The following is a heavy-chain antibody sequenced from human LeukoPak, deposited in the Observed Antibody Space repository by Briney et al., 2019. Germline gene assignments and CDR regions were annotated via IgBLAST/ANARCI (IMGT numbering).Heavy chain of an antibody. CDR3: ARGASIAVAGTHRYYYYYYYMDV. CDR1: GGSISSYY. D-gene: IGHD6-19*01. V-gene: IGHV4-59*01. Sequence: SETLSLTCTVSGGSISSYYWSWIRQPPGKGLEWIGYIYYSGSTNYNPSLKSRVTISVDTSKNQSSLKLSSVTAADTAVYYCARGASIAVAGTHRYYYYYYYMDVWGKGTTVTVSS. J-gene: IGHJ6*03. CDR2: IYYSGST.